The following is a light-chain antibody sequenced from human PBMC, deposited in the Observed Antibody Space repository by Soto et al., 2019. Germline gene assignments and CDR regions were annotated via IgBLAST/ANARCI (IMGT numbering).Light chain of an antibody. V-gene: IGKV3-15*01. CDR1: QSVSSN. J-gene: IGKJ1*01. CDR2: GAS. CDR3: LQDYNYPWT. Sequence: EIVMTHSPATLSVSPGERATLSFRASQSVSSNLAWYQQKPGQAPRLLIYGASTRATGIPARFSGSGSGTEFTLTISSLQSEDFATYYCLQDYNYPWTFGQGTKVDIK.